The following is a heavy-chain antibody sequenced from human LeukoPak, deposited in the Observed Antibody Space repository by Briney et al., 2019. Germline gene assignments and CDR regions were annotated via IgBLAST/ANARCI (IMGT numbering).Heavy chain of an antibody. Sequence: PGGSLRLSCAASGFTSSSYGMHWVRHAPGRGLGWVAFIRYDGSNKYYADSVKGRFTIPRDNSKNPLYRQMTSPRAEYTAVYCCATARRVFCISPRWYTAVSFWFDPCGPGTLGSVSS. CDR1: GFTSSSYG. CDR3: ATARRVFCISPRWYTAVSFWFDP. J-gene: IGHJ5*02. CDR2: IRYDGSNK. D-gene: IGHD2-2*02. V-gene: IGHV3-30*02.